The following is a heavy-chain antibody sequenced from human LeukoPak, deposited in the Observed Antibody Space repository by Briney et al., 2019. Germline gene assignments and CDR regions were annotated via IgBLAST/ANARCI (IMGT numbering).Heavy chain of an antibody. V-gene: IGHV3-21*01. CDR3: ARVRGGSYFSYFDY. D-gene: IGHD1-26*01. Sequence: GGALRLSCAASGFTFNSYSMNWVRQAPGKGLEWVSSISSSSSYRYYADSVKGRFTIARDNAKNALYLQMNRLGAEDTAVYYCARVRGGSYFSYFDYWGQGTLVTVSS. CDR1: GFTFNSYS. CDR2: ISSSSSYR. J-gene: IGHJ4*02.